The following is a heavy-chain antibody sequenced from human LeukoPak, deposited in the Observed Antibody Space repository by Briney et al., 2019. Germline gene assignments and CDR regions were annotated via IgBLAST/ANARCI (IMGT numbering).Heavy chain of an antibody. CDR2: IYTSGST. V-gene: IGHV4-4*07. CDR1: GGSISSYY. CDR3: ARVRGVAGTYAFDY. J-gene: IGHJ4*02. D-gene: IGHD6-19*01. Sequence: SETLSLTCTVSGGSISSYYWSWIRQPAGKGLEWIGRIYTSGSTNYNPSLKSRVTMSVDTSKNQFSLQLSSVTAADTAVYYCARVRGVAGTYAFDYWGQGTLVTVSS.